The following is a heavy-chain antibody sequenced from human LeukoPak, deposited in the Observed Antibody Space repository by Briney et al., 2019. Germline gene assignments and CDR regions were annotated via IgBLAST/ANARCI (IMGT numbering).Heavy chain of an antibody. V-gene: IGHV4-4*02. J-gene: IGHJ4*02. CDR2: INHSGST. Sequence: SETLSLTCAVSGGSISSSDWWSWVRQPPGKGLEWIGEINHSGSTNYNPSLKSRVTISLDTSKNQFSLKLSSVTAADMAVYYCARESHWAYETYYFDYWGQGTLVTVSS. D-gene: IGHD3-16*01. CDR1: GGSISSSDW. CDR3: ARESHWAYETYYFDY.